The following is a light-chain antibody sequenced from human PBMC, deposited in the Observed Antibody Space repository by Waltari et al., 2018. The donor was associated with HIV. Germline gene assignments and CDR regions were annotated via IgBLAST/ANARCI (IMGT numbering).Light chain of an antibody. CDR1: SGTIGTNY. CDR3: QSYDSTNHVV. J-gene: IGLJ2*01. Sequence: NFMLTQPHSVSESPGKTVTISCTGSSGTIGTNYVQWYQQPPGSAPTTVIYEDNRRPAGVPDRFAGSIDSSSNSASLTISGLKTEYEADYYCQSYDSTNHVVFGGGTKLTVL. CDR2: EDN. V-gene: IGLV6-57*02.